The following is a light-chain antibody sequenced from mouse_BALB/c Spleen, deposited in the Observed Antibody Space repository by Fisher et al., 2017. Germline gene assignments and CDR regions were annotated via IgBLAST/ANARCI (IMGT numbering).Light chain of an antibody. J-gene: IGKJ2*01. CDR1: QGISNY. CDR3: QQWSSNPYT. Sequence: DIVITQSTSSLSASLGDRVTISCSASQGISNYLNWYQQKPDGTVKLLIYYTSSLHSGVPSRFSGSGSGTSYSLTISSMEAEDAATYYCQQWSSNPYTFGGGTKLEIK. CDR2: YTS. V-gene: IGKV10-94*01.